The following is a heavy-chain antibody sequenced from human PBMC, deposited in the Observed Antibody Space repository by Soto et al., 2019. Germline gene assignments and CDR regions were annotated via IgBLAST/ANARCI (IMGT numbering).Heavy chain of an antibody. CDR1: GGSFSGYY. J-gene: IGHJ6*02. CDR2: INHSGST. V-gene: IGHV4-34*01. CDR3: ARGKVAYYDFWSGYAPTVHGMDV. D-gene: IGHD3-3*01. Sequence: SETLSLTCAVYGGSFSGYYWSWIRQPPGKGLEWIGEINHSGSTHYNPSLKSRVTISVDTSKNQFSPKLSSVTAADTAVYYCARGKVAYYDFWSGYAPTVHGMDVWGQGTTVTVSS.